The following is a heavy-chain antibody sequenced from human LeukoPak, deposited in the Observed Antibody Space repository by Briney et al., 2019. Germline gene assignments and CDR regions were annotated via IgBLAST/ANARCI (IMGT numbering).Heavy chain of an antibody. CDR1: GGSISSGSYY. J-gene: IGHJ5*02. CDR3: ARAPEYSSGWYRRDWFDP. V-gene: IGHV4-61*02. D-gene: IGHD6-19*01. Sequence: TASETLSLTCTVSGGSISSGSYYWSWIRQPAGKGLEWIGRIYTSGSTYYNPSLKSRVTISVDTSKNRFSLKLSSVTDADTAVYYCARAPEYSSGWYRRDWFDPWGQGTLVTVSS. CDR2: IYTSGST.